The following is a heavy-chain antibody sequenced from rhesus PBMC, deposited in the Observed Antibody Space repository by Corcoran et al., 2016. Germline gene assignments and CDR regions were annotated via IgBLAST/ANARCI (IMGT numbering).Heavy chain of an antibody. CDR1: GGSISSTY. CDR3: VRDGGSGWNFDY. J-gene: IGHJ4*01. Sequence: QLQLQESGPGLVKPSETLSVTCAVSGGSISSTYWSWLRQAPGKGLECIGYIYGSGRSTDYNPTLKSRVTLSGDTSKNQFSLKLSSVTAADTAVYYCVRDGGSGWNFDYWGQGVLVTVSS. V-gene: IGHV4-169*02. CDR2: IYGSGRST. D-gene: IGHD6-31*01.